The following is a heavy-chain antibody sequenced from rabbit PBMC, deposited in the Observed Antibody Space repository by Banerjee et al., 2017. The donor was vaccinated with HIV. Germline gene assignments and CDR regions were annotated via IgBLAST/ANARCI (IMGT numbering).Heavy chain of an antibody. CDR1: GFDFSSYG. J-gene: IGHJ4*01. CDR3: ARDHSGWGGYIFDL. V-gene: IGHV1S47*01. CDR2: IDPVSLRT. Sequence: QEQLVESGGGLVQPEGSLTLTCKGSGFDFSSYGVSWVRQAPGKGLDWIGYIDPVSLRTHYASWVNGRFTISSHNAQNTLYLQLNSLTAADTATYFCARDHSGWGGYIFDLWGPGTLVT. D-gene: IGHD4-1*01.